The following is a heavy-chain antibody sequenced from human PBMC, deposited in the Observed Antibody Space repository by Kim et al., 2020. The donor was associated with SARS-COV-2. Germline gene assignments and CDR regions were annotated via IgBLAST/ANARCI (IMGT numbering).Heavy chain of an antibody. CDR3: ARMGNYYDSSGLFDY. J-gene: IGHJ4*02. V-gene: IGHV4-31*03. Sequence: SETLSLTCTVSGGSISSCGYYWSWIRQHPGKGLEWIGYIYYSGSTYYNPSLKSRVTISVDTSKNQFSLKLSSVTAADTAVYYCARMGNYYDSSGLFDYWGQGTLVTVSS. CDR2: IYYSGST. D-gene: IGHD3-22*01. CDR1: GGSISSCGYY.